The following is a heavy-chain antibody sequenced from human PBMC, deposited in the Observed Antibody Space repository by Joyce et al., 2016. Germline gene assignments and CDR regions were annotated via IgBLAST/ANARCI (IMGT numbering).Heavy chain of an antibody. CDR2: INSSGNIK. Sequence: EVQLVQSGGGLVQPGGSLRLSCAASGFTFHKYGMNWIRQAPGKGLDVISYINSSGNIKQCIDSVKDRFTVSRDSSKNSVYLQLNSLGVEDTAIYYYARDGHSSGGDYWGQGALITVSS. V-gene: IGHV3-48*04. D-gene: IGHD6-19*01. J-gene: IGHJ4*02. CDR3: ARDGHSSGGDY. CDR1: GFTFHKYG.